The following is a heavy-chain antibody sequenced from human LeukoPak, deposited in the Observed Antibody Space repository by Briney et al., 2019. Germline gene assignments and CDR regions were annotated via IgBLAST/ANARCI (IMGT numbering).Heavy chain of an antibody. Sequence: GASVKVSCKASGYTFTSYYMHWVRQAPGQGLEWMGLINPSGGSTSYAQKFQGRVTMTRDTSTSTVYMELSSLRSEDTAVYYCARDPPRYYDSSGYYWPDDYWGQGTLVTVSS. J-gene: IGHJ4*02. D-gene: IGHD3-22*01. V-gene: IGHV1-46*01. CDR1: GYTFTSYY. CDR2: INPSGGST. CDR3: ARDPPRYYDSSGYYWPDDY.